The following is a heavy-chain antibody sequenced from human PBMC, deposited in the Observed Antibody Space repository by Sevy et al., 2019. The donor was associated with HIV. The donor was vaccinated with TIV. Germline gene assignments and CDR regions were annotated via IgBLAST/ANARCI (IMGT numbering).Heavy chain of an antibody. D-gene: IGHD1-26*01. J-gene: IGHJ3*02. CDR3: TTGAIGWELLGAFDI. CDR2: IKSKTDGGTT. Sequence: GGSLRLSCAASGFTFSNAWMSLVRQAPGKGLEWVGRIKSKTDGGTTDYVAPVKGRFTISRDDSKNTLYLQMNSLKTEDTAVYFCTTGAIGWELLGAFDIWGQGTMVTVSS. V-gene: IGHV3-15*01. CDR1: GFTFSNAW.